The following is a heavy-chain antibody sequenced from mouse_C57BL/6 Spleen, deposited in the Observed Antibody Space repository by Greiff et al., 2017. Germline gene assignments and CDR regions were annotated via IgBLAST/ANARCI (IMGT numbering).Heavy chain of an antibody. CDR3: TRGERDY. J-gene: IGHJ2*01. Sequence: VQLQESGAELVRPGASVTLSCKASGYTFTDYEMHWVKQTPVHGLEWIGAIDPETGGTAYNQKFKGKAILTADKSSSTAYMELRSLTSEDSAVYYCTRGERDYWGQGTTLTVSS. V-gene: IGHV1-15*01. CDR1: GYTFTDYE. CDR2: IDPETGGT.